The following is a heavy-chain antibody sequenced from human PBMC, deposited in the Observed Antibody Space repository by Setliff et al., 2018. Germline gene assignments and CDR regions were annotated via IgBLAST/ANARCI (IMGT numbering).Heavy chain of an antibody. CDR3: ARHPPPPNYFDIGALDS. CDR1: GGPLNSYS. D-gene: IGHD3-22*01. V-gene: IGHV1-69*02. CDR2: IIPVLDIT. Sequence: SVKVSCKASGGPLNSYSFSWVRQAPGQGLEWMGRIIPVLDITRYSQKFQGRVTITADKSTGLIYMELTSLRSDDTAVYYCARHPPPPNYFDIGALDSWGQGTLVNVSS. J-gene: IGHJ4*02.